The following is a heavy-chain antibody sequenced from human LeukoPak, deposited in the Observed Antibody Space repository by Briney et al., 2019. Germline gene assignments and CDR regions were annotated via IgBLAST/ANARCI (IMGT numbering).Heavy chain of an antibody. J-gene: IGHJ6*02. Sequence: SETLSLTCAVYGGSLSGYYWSWIRQPPGKGLEWIGEINDSESTSYAPSLKNRVTISLDTSKNRFSLKMFSITAAGTAVYYCARARFEVYTMRSFYYGMDVWGQGTTVTVSS. CDR2: INDSEST. V-gene: IGHV4-34*01. D-gene: IGHD2-2*02. CDR1: GGSLSGYY. CDR3: ARARFEVYTMRSFYYGMDV.